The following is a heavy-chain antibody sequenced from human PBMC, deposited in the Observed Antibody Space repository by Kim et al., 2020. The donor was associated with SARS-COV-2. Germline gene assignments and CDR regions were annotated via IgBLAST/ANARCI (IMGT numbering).Heavy chain of an antibody. J-gene: IGHJ4*02. CDR3: AYDFALHFDY. D-gene: IGHD3-3*01. Sequence: EKYYVDSVKGRFTISRDNAKNSLYLQMNSLRAEDTAVYYCAYDFALHFDYWGQGTLVTVSS. CDR2: EK. V-gene: IGHV3-7*01.